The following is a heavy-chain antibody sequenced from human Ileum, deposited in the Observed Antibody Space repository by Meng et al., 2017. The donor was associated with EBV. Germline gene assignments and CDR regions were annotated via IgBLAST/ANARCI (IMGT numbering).Heavy chain of an antibody. D-gene: IGHD3-10*01. V-gene: IGHV4-4*02. J-gene: IGHJ4*02. Sequence: QEAGPGLAEASGALSPTCPGSGDSFSGRDWWSWVRTPPGKGLEWIGEVYHDGATNYHPSLKSRVTISLDKSKNEVNLHLNSLTAADTAVYFCARSSPIVRGLDYWGQGTLVTVSS. CDR3: ARSSPIVRGLDY. CDR1: GDSFSGRDW. CDR2: VYHDGAT.